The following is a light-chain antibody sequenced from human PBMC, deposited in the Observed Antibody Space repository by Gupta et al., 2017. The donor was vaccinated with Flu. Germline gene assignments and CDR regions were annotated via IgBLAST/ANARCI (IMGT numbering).Light chain of an antibody. Sequence: HRVTNCCSGSRSNSGSHYVYWNQQHPRTAHKLLIYRNNQRPSGFPDRFSGSKCGTSSSLAISGLRSEDEADYYSAAWDDSMSGIFGGGTKLTVL. V-gene: IGLV1-47*01. CDR1: RSNSGSHY. J-gene: IGLJ2*01. CDR2: RNN. CDR3: AAWDDSMSGI.